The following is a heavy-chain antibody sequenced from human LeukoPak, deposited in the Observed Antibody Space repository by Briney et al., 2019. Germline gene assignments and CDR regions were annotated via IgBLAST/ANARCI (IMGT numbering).Heavy chain of an antibody. CDR3: ARIFDS. CDR1: GGSVSTSDYY. Sequence: PSETLSLTCTVSGGSVSTSDYYWGWIHQTPGKGLEWIGDIFHNGKTNYNPSLKGRVTISIDTSNNQFSLRLPSVTAADTAVYYCARIFDSWGQGTLVTVSS. V-gene: IGHV4-39*07. J-gene: IGHJ4*02. CDR2: IFHNGKT.